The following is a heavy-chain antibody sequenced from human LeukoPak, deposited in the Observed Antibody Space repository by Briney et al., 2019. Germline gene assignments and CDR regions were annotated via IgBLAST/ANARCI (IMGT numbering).Heavy chain of an antibody. Sequence: GGSLRLSCAASGFTFSTYGMHWVRQAPGKGLEWLAFIWYDGSHKYYADSVKGRFTTSRYNSKNMLYLQINSLRAEDTAVCCCARDRVSEYGSVSHEFDYWGQGTLVTVSS. CDR3: ARDRVSEYGSVSHEFDY. V-gene: IGHV3-33*01. CDR2: IWYDGSHK. J-gene: IGHJ4*02. D-gene: IGHD3-10*01. CDR1: GFTFSTYG.